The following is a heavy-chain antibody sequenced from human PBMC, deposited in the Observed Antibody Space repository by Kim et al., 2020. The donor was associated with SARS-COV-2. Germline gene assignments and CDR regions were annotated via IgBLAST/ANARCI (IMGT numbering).Heavy chain of an antibody. J-gene: IGHJ5*02. CDR3: ARDGAVGWFDP. D-gene: IGHD3-16*01. Sequence: SETLSLTCTVSGGSISSYYWSWIRQPPGKGLEWIGYIYYSGSTNYNPSLKSRVTISVDTSKNQFSLKLSSVTAADTAVYDCARDGAVGWFDPWGQGTLVT. CDR1: GGSISSYY. V-gene: IGHV4-59*13. CDR2: IYYSGST.